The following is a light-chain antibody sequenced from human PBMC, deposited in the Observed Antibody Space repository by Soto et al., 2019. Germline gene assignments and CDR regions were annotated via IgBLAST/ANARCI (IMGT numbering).Light chain of an antibody. CDR2: NNN. Sequence: QSVLTQPPSTSGTPGQRVTISCSGSSSNIGSNTVSWCQQLPGTAPKPLIYNNNQRPSGVPDRFSGSKSGTSASQAISGLQSEDEADYYCAAWDDSLIGYVFGTGTKLTVL. V-gene: IGLV1-44*01. CDR1: SSNIGSNT. J-gene: IGLJ1*01. CDR3: AAWDDSLIGYV.